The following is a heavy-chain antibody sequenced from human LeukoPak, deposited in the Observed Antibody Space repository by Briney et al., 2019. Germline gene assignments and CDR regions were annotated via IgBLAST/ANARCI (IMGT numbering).Heavy chain of an antibody. D-gene: IGHD5-12*01. CDR2: IIPIFGTA. Sequence: ASVKVSCKASGGTFSSYAISWVRQAPGQGLEWMGGIIPIFGTANYAQKFQGRVTITADESTSTAYMELSSLRSEDTAVYYCARPGSGSDSDYYYYYGMDVWGQGTTVTVSS. CDR3: ARPGSGSDSDYYYYYGMDV. V-gene: IGHV1-69*01. J-gene: IGHJ6*02. CDR1: GGTFSSYA.